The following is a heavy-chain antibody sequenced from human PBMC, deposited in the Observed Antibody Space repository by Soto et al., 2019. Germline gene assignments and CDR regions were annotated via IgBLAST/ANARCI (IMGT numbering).Heavy chain of an antibody. CDR1: GASISGFY. CDR2: IYATGTT. J-gene: IGHJ5*02. CDR3: VRDGTKTLRDWFDP. V-gene: IGHV4-4*07. D-gene: IGHD1-1*01. Sequence: KTSETLSLTCTVSGASISGFYWSWIRKSAGKGLEWIGRIYATGTTDYNPSLESRVMMSVDTSKKQFSLKLRSVTAADTAVYYCVRDGTKTLRDWFDPWGQGISVTVSS.